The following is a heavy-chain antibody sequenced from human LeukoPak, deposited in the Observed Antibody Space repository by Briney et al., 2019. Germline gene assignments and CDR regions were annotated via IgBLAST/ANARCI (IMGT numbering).Heavy chain of an antibody. CDR3: ARVEGYYDSSGSPGDY. V-gene: IGHV1-2*06. D-gene: IGHD3-22*01. J-gene: IGHJ4*02. Sequence: ASVKVSCKASGYTFTGYYMHWVRQAPGQGLEWMGRINPNSGGTNYALKFQGRVTMTRDTSTSTAYMELSRLRSDDTAVYYCARVEGYYDSSGSPGDYWGQGTLVTVSS. CDR2: INPNSGGT. CDR1: GYTFTGYY.